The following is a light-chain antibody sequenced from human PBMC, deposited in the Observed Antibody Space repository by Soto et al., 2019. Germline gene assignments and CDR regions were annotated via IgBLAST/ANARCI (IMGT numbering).Light chain of an antibody. V-gene: IGLV2-23*01. CDR2: EGS. J-gene: IGLJ2*01. Sequence: QSVLTQPASVSESPGQSIIISCTGASSDVGTYSLVSWYQQHPGKAPKLMIYEGSRRPSGVSNRFSGSTSDNTASLTISGLQAEDGADYYCCSYAGSPNFVLFGGGTKLTVL. CDR1: SSDVGTYSL. CDR3: CSYAGSPNFVL.